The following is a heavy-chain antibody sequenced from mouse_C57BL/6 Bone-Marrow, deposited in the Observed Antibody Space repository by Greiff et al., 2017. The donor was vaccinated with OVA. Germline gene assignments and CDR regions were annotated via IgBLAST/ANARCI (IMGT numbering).Heavy chain of an antibody. CDR3: ARYYYGMYFDV. D-gene: IGHD1-1*01. J-gene: IGHJ1*03. CDR2: IYPRSGNT. V-gene: IGHV1-81*01. Sequence: QVQLKESGAELARPGASVKLSCKASGYTFTSYGISWVKQRTGQGLEWIGEIYPRSGNTYYNEKFKGKATLTADKSSSTAYMELRSLTSEDSAVYFCARYYYGMYFDVWGTGTTVTVSS. CDR1: GYTFTSYG.